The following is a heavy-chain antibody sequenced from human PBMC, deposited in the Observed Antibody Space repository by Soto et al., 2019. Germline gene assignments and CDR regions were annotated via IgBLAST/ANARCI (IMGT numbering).Heavy chain of an antibody. CDR3: ARDRPISDYRSSGALGL. CDR2: IYSGGTT. CDR1: GFTVSSHY. V-gene: IGHV3-66*01. Sequence: EVQLVESGGTLVQPGGSLRLSCAASGFTVSSHYMHWVRRAPGKGLEWVSVIYSGGTTYYAGSVRGRFTISRDNSKNTLYLQMNSLRAEDTAVYFCARDRPISDYRSSGALGLWGQGTLVTVSS. J-gene: IGHJ4*02. D-gene: IGHD6-6*01.